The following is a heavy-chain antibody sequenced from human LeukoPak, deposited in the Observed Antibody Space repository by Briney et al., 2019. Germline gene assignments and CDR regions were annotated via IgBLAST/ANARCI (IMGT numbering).Heavy chain of an antibody. CDR3: ARACRGYSYAYYFDY. V-gene: IGHV5-51*01. CDR1: GYSFTSYW. Sequence: GESLKISCKGSGYSFTSYWIGWVRQMPGKGLEWMGSIYPGDSDTRYSPSFQGQVTISADKSISTAYLQWSSLKASDTAMYYCARACRGYSYAYYFDYWGQGTLVTVSS. J-gene: IGHJ4*02. D-gene: IGHD5-18*01. CDR2: IYPGDSDT.